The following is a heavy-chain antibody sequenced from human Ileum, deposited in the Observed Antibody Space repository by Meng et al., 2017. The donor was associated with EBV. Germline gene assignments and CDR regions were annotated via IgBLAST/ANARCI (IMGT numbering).Heavy chain of an antibody. J-gene: IGHJ4*02. CDR1: GGSVSSGGNY. CDR2: IYNSGST. V-gene: IGHV4-61*08. D-gene: IGHD6-19*01. CDR3: ARDGYSSGSD. Sequence: QVQLQGSGPGLVKPSETLSLPCSVSGGSVSSGGNYWSWIRQPPGKGLEWIGYIYNSGSTNYNPSLKSRVTISVDTSKNQFSLKLSSVTAADTAVYYCARDGYSSGSDWGQGTLVTVSS.